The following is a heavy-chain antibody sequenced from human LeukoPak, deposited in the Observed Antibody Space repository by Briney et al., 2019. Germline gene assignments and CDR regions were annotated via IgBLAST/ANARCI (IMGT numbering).Heavy chain of an antibody. D-gene: IGHD4-17*01. CDR1: GFTFSRYW. J-gene: IGHJ4*02. CDR2: INEDGSGK. Sequence: GGSLRLSCAASGFTFSRYWMTWVRQAPGKGLEWVASINEDGSGKHYVDSVEGRFTISRDNAQKSVYLEMNSLRAEDTAVYYCARAVTSTEGYWGQGTLVTVSS. V-gene: IGHV3-7*03. CDR3: ARAVTSTEGY.